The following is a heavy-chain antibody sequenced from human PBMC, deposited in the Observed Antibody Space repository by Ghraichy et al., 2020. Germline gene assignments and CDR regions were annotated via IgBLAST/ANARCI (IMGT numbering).Heavy chain of an antibody. Sequence: SETLSLTCTVSGVSVSDYYWHWVRQPPGKGLEWIGYVYVVGTTNYNPSLQSRVTISLDTSKNQFSLKLTSVTAADTAVYYCAGGGNSVPPASDYRGQGSLVTVSS. J-gene: IGHJ4*02. D-gene: IGHD4-23*01. CDR2: VYVVGTT. V-gene: IGHV4-59*02. CDR1: GVSVSDYY. CDR3: AGGGNSVPPASDY.